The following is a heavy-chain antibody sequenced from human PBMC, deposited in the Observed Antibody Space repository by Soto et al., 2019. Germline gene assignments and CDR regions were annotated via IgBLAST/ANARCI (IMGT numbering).Heavy chain of an antibody. D-gene: IGHD4-17*01. V-gene: IGHV3-23*01. Sequence: PGGSLSLSCAASGFTFSSYAMSWVRQAPGKGLEWVSAIIGSGGSTYYADSVKGRFTISRDNSKNTLYLQMNSLRAEDTAVYYCAKDLRDNGRDSAPFDYWGQGTLVTVSS. CDR3: AKDLRDNGRDSAPFDY. J-gene: IGHJ4*02. CDR1: GFTFSSYA. CDR2: IIGSGGST.